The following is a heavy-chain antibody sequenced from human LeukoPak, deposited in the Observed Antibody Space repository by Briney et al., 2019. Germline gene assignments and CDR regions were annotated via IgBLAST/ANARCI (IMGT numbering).Heavy chain of an antibody. V-gene: IGHV1-18*01. Sequence: ASVEVSCKASGYTFTSYGISWVRQAPGQGLEWMGWISAYTGNTHYAQQLQGRVTMTTHTSTSTAYMELRSLRPDDTAVYYWARSPAAAGIFDYGGQGTLVTVSS. CDR3: ARSPAAAGIFDY. CDR2: ISAYTGNT. D-gene: IGHD6-13*01. J-gene: IGHJ4*02. CDR1: GYTFTSYG.